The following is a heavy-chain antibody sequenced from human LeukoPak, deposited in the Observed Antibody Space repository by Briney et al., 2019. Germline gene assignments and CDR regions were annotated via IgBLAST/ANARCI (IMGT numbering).Heavy chain of an antibody. D-gene: IGHD6-13*01. Sequence: GSSVKVSCKASGGTFISYAISWVRQAPGQGLEWMGGIIPIFGTANYAQKFQGRVTITAGESTSTAYMELSSLRSEDTAVYYCARFPAAGTAGDMDYWGQGTLVTVSS. CDR2: IIPIFGTA. J-gene: IGHJ4*02. V-gene: IGHV1-69*01. CDR3: ARFPAAGTAGDMDY. CDR1: GGTFISYA.